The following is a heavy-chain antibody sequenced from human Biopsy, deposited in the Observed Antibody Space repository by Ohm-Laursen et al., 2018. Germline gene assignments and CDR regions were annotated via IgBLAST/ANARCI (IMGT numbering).Heavy chain of an antibody. CDR1: GDSFDTFG. Sequence: SVKVSCNASGDSFDTFGISWVRQAPGQGLEWMGGIIPIFGTTHYAQKFQGRLTITADESTATAYMDLTSLTSEDTATYFCARDHGDRNSVTPVNYYVYGMDVWGQGTTLTVSS. D-gene: IGHD7-27*01. J-gene: IGHJ6*02. CDR3: ARDHGDRNSVTPVNYYVYGMDV. V-gene: IGHV1-69*13. CDR2: IIPIFGTT.